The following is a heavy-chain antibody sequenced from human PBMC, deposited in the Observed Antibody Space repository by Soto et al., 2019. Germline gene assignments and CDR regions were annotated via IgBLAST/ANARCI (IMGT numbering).Heavy chain of an antibody. D-gene: IGHD2-15*01. J-gene: IGHJ6*02. CDR1: GGSISSYY. CDR3: ASEETDGGNTYYYYYGMDV. V-gene: IGHV4-59*04. CDR2: ISYSGST. Sequence: SETLSLTCTVSGGSISSYYWHWIRLPPGKGLEWIWMISYSGSTYHNPSLKSRVTISIDTSKNQFSLKLSSVTAADTAVYYCASEETDGGNTYYYYYGMDVWGQEPTV.